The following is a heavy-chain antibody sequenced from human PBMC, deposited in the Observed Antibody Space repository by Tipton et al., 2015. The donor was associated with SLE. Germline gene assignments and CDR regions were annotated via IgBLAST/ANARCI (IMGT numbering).Heavy chain of an antibody. V-gene: IGHV4-59*01. CDR3: ARVDTAMVAYDY. D-gene: IGHD5-18*01. Sequence: TLSLTCTVSGVSISSYYWSWIRQPPGKGLEWIGYIYYSGSTNYNPSLKSRVTISVDTSKNQFSLKLSSVTAADTAVYYCARVDTAMVAYDYWGQGTLVTVSS. CDR1: GVSISSYY. CDR2: IYYSGST. J-gene: IGHJ4*02.